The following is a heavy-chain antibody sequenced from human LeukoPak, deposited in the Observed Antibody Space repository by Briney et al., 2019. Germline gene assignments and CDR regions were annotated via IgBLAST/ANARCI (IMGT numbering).Heavy chain of an antibody. Sequence: GRSLRLSCAASGFTFDDYAMHWVRHAPGKGLEWVSGISWNSGSIGYADSVKGRFTISRDNAKNSLYLQMNSLRAEDTALYYCAKDMWADYGDYEPDYWGQGTLVTVSS. D-gene: IGHD4-17*01. CDR2: ISWNSGSI. V-gene: IGHV3-9*01. CDR1: GFTFDDYA. CDR3: AKDMWADYGDYEPDY. J-gene: IGHJ4*02.